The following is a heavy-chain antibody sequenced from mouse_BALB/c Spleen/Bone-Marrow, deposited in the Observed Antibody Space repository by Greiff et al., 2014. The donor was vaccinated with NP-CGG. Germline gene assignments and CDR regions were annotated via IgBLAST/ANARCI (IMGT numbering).Heavy chain of an antibody. CDR2: IDPANGNT. V-gene: IGHV14-3*02. Sequence: VQLQQSGAELVKPGASVKLSCTASGFNIKDTYMHWVKQRPEQGLEWIGRIDPANGNTKYDPKFQGKATITADTSSNTAYLQLSSLTSEDTAVYYCAIYCYGISGFAYWGQGTLVTVSA. CDR1: GFNIKDTY. CDR3: AIYCYGISGFAY. D-gene: IGHD1-1*01. J-gene: IGHJ3*01.